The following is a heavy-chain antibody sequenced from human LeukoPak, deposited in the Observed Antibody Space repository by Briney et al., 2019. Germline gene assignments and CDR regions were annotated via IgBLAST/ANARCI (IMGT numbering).Heavy chain of an antibody. CDR3: AKDLAARQQLVFDY. CDR2: IIGVGGST. J-gene: IGHJ4*02. D-gene: IGHD6-13*01. V-gene: IGHV3-43*02. CDR1: GFTFDDYA. Sequence: PGGSLRLSCAASGFTFDDYAMHWVRQAPGKGLGWVALIIGVGGSTYYAHSVKGRFTISRDNSKNSLYLQMNSLRTEDTALYYCAKDLAARQQLVFDYWGQGTLVTVSS.